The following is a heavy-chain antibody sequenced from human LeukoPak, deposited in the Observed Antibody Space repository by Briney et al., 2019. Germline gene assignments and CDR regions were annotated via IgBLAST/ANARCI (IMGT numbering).Heavy chain of an antibody. CDR3: AKRRSAVVAASYYFDY. CDR1: GFTFSSYA. Sequence: GGSLRLSCAASGFTFSSYAMSWVRQAPGKGLEWVSAISGSGGGTYYADSVKGRFTISRDNSKNTLYLQMNSLRAEDTAVYYCAKRRSAVVAASYYFDYWGQGTLVTVSS. V-gene: IGHV3-23*01. D-gene: IGHD2-15*01. CDR2: ISGSGGGT. J-gene: IGHJ4*02.